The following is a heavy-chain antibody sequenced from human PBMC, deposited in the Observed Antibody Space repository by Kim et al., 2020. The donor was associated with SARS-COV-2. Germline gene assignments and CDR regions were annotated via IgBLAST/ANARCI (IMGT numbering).Heavy chain of an antibody. CDR1: GYTFTGYY. CDR2: INPNSGGT. J-gene: IGHJ6*02. V-gene: IGHV1-2*04. CDR3: ARSEPYYYGSGSYWAGMDV. Sequence: ASVKVSCKASGYTFTGYYMHWVRQAPGQGLEWMGWINPNSGGTNYAQKFQGWVTMTRDTSISTAYMELSRLRSDDTAVYYCARSEPYYYGSGSYWAGMDVWGQGTTVTVSS. D-gene: IGHD3-10*01.